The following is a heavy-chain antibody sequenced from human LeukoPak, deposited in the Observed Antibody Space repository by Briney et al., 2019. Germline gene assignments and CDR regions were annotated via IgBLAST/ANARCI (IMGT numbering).Heavy chain of an antibody. CDR2: MYPNSGNT. Sequence: ASVKVSSKVSGYTFTSYDINWVRQATGQGLEWMGWMYPNSGNTGYAQKFQGRVTMTRNTSISTAYMELSSLRSEDTAVYDCARDPYDSSGRDAFDIWGQGTMVTVSS. CDR1: GYTFTSYD. J-gene: IGHJ3*02. CDR3: ARDPYDSSGRDAFDI. V-gene: IGHV1-8*01. D-gene: IGHD3-22*01.